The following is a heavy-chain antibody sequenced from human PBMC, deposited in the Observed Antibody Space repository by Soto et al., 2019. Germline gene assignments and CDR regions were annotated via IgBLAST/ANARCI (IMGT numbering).Heavy chain of an antibody. V-gene: IGHV5-51*01. CDR3: ARLDREGNQGIPIAYYYYYMDV. CDR2: IYPGDSDT. Sequence: PGESLKISCKGSGYSFTSYWIGWVRQMPGKGLEWMGIIYPGDSDTRYSPSFQGQVTISADKSISTAYLQWSSLKASDTAMYYCARLDREGNQGIPIAYYYYYMDVWGEGTTVTVSS. CDR1: GYSFTSYW. J-gene: IGHJ6*03. D-gene: IGHD1-26*01.